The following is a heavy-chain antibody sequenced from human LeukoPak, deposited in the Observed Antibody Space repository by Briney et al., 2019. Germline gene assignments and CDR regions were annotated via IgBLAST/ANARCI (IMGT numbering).Heavy chain of an antibody. J-gene: IGHJ4*02. V-gene: IGHV4-30-2*01. Sequence: SETLSLTCNVSGGSISSGGYYWSWIRQPPGKGLEWIGYNYQSEITYYNPSLKSRAIISVDRSKNQLSLKLTSVTAADTAVYYCATTPMGIAAAGAQSHPNDYWGQGTLVTVSS. CDR3: ATTPMGIAAAGAQSHPNDY. D-gene: IGHD6-13*01. CDR2: NYQSEIT. CDR1: GGSISSGGYY.